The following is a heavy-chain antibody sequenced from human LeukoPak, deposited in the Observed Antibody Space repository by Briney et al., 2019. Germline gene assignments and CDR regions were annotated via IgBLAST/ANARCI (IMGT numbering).Heavy chain of an antibody. Sequence: GRSLRLSCAASGFTFSSYAMHWVRQAPGKGLEWVAVISYDGSNKYYADSVKGRFTIFRDNSKNTLYLQMNSLRAEDTAVYYCASDWGYWGQGTLVTVSS. CDR3: ASDWGY. CDR1: GFTFSSYA. D-gene: IGHD3-16*01. J-gene: IGHJ4*02. CDR2: ISYDGSNK. V-gene: IGHV3-30*01.